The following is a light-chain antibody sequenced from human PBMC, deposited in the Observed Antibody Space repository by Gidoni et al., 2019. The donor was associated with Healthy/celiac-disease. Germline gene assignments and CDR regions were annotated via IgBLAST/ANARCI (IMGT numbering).Light chain of an antibody. V-gene: IGKV2-28*01. J-gene: IGKJ2*01. CDR3: MQALQTRYT. CDR2: LGS. CDR1: QSLLHSNGYNY. Sequence: DTVMTQSPLSLPVTPGEPASISCRSSQSLLHSNGYNYLDWYLQKPGQSPQLLIYLGSNRASGVPDRFSGSGSGTDFTLKISRVEAKDVGVYYCMQALQTRYTFGQGTKLEIK.